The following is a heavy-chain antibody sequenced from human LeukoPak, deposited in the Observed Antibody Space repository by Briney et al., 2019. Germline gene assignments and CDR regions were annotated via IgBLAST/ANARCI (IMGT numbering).Heavy chain of an antibody. D-gene: IGHD6-13*01. Sequence: PGGSLRLSCAASGFTFSNYAMSWVRQAPGKGLEWVSAISDGGGNTYYADSVKGRFTISRDNSKNTLYLQMSSLRAEDTAVYYCARGGYYCSWSDNAEYLQHWGQGTLVTVSS. V-gene: IGHV3-23*01. CDR3: ARGGYYCSWSDNAEYLQH. CDR2: ISDGGGNT. J-gene: IGHJ1*01. CDR1: GFTFSNYA.